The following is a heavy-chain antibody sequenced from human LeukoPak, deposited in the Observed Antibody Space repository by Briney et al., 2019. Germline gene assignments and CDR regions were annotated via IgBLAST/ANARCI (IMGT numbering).Heavy chain of an antibody. V-gene: IGHV3-21*01. Sequence: DPGGSLRLSCAASGFTFSSYSMNWVRQAPGKGLEWVSCIGSGGNYIYYADSVKGRFTISRDNAKNSLYLLMNSLRAEDTAVYYCARTHVADDITMPGWGQGTLVTVSS. J-gene: IGHJ4*02. CDR3: ARTHVADDITMPG. CDR2: IGSGGNYI. CDR1: GFTFSSYS. D-gene: IGHD3-10*01.